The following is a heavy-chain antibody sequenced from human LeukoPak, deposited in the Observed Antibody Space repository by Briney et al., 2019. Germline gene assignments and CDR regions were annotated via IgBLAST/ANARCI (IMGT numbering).Heavy chain of an antibody. D-gene: IGHD3-22*01. Sequence: ASVKVSCKAYGYTFMSYGISWVRQAPGQGPEWMGWINPNNGGTTYAQKFQGRVTMTRDTSISTAYMELSGLRSDDTAVYYCARKGSDSSGSIDYWGQGTLVTVSS. V-gene: IGHV1-2*02. J-gene: IGHJ4*02. CDR2: INPNNGGT. CDR1: GYTFMSYG. CDR3: ARKGSDSSGSIDY.